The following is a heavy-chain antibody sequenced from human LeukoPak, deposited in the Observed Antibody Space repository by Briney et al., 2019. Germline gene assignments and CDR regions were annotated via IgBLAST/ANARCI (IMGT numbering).Heavy chain of an antibody. CDR1: GFTVSSNS. Sequence: GGSLGLSCTVSGFTVSSNSMSWVRQAPGKGLEWVSFIYSDNTHYSDSVKGRFTISRDMNSLRAEDTAVYYCARDSTSSWETAFDVWGQGTMVTVSS. CDR2: IYSDNT. V-gene: IGHV3-53*01. CDR3: ARDSTSSWETAFDV. J-gene: IGHJ3*01. D-gene: IGHD1-26*01.